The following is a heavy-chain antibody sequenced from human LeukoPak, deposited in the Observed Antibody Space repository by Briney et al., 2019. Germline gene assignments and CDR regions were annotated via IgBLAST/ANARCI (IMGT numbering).Heavy chain of an antibody. V-gene: IGHV1-69*13. CDR3: ARARYCSGGSCYSRYYFDY. D-gene: IGHD2-15*01. CDR1: GGTFSSYA. J-gene: IGHJ4*02. Sequence: SVKVSCKASGGTFSSYAISWVRQAPGQGLEWMGGIIPIFGTANYAQKFQGRVTITADESTSTAYMELSSLRSEATAVYYCARARYCSGGSCYSRYYFDYWGQGTLVTVSS. CDR2: IIPIFGTA.